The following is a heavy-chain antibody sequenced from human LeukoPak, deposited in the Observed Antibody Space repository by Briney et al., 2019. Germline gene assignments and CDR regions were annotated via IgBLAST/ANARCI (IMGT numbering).Heavy chain of an antibody. CDR3: EATFCSSTSCYTWFDP. D-gene: IGHD2-2*02. V-gene: IGHV4-34*01. Sequence: SETLSLTCAVYGGSFSGYYWSWIRQPPGKGLEWIGEINHSGSTNYNPSLKSRVTISVDTSKNQFSLKLSSVTAADTAVYYCEATFCSSTSCYTWFDPWGQGTLVTVSS. J-gene: IGHJ5*02. CDR1: GGSFSGYY. CDR2: INHSGST.